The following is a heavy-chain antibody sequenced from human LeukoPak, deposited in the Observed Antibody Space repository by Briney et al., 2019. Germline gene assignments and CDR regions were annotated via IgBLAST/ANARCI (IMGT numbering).Heavy chain of an antibody. D-gene: IGHD3-10*01. CDR1: GFAFTDVE. Sequence: GRSLRLSCLAAGFAFTDVEMSWIRQAPGKGLEWVASISGYSRNIYYSESAKGRFVLSRDNAGNSPYLQMSSLRAEHTAIYYCLKEKRVLGGEAFYGGTPFDYWGQGTPVTVSS. CDR2: ISGYSRNI. CDR3: LKEKRVLGGEAFYGGTPFDY. V-gene: IGHV3-48*03. J-gene: IGHJ4*03.